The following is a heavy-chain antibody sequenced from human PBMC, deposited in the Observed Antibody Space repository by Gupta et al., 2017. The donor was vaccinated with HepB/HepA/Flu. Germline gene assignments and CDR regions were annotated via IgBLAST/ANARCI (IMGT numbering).Heavy chain of an antibody. Sequence: KKPGSSVKVSCKASGGTFSSYAISWVRQAPGQGLEWMGGIIPIFGTANYAQKFQGRVTITADKSTSTAYMELSSLRSEDTAVYYCARARDDFWSGYTPYYYYYYMDVWGKGTTVTVSS. CDR3: ARARDDFWSGYTPYYYYYYMDV. CDR1: GGTFSSYA. D-gene: IGHD3-3*01. J-gene: IGHJ6*03. CDR2: IIPIFGTA. V-gene: IGHV1-69*06.